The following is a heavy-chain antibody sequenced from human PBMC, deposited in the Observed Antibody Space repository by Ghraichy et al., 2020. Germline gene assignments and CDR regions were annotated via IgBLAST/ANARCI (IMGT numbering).Heavy chain of an antibody. Sequence: SQTLSLTCIVSDGSISNGGCYWSWNRQLPGRGLEWVGNNCYTGNTYYNLSLESRLTISLDTSKNQFSLKIASMTAADTAVYYCASITVSYYYHGLDVWGQGTAVTVSS. D-gene: IGHD3-3*01. CDR2: NCYTGNT. V-gene: IGHV4-31*03. CDR3: ASITVSYYYHGLDV. CDR1: DGSISNGGCY. J-gene: IGHJ6*02.